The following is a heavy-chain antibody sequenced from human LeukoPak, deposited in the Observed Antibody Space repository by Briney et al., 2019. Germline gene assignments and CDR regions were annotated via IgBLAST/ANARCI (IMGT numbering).Heavy chain of an antibody. V-gene: IGHV4-34*01. CDR3: ARDLTYYYDSSGSQYDAFDI. J-gene: IGHJ3*02. CDR2: INHSGST. CDR1: GGSFSGYY. Sequence: SETLSLTCAVYGGSFSGYYWSWIRQPPGKGLEWIGEINHSGSTNYNPSLKSRVTISVGTSKNQFSLKLSSVTAADTAVYYCARDLTYYYDSSGSQYDAFDIWGQGTMVTVSS. D-gene: IGHD3-22*01.